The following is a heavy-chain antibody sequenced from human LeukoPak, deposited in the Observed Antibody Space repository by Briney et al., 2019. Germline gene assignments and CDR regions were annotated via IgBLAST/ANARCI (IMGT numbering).Heavy chain of an antibody. V-gene: IGHV3-9*01. CDR3: AKDIMPHYYDSSGLGF. J-gene: IGHJ4*02. CDR2: ISWNSGSI. CDR1: GFTFDDYA. D-gene: IGHD3-22*01. Sequence: GGSLRLSCAASGFTFDDYAMRWVRQAPGKGLEWVSGISWNSGSIGYADSVKGRFTISRDSAKNSLYLQMNSLRAEDTALYYCAKDIMPHYYDSSGLGFWGQGTLVTVSS.